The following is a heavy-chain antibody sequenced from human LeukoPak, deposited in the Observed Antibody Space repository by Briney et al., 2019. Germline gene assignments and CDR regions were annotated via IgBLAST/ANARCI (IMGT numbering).Heavy chain of an antibody. CDR3: ARLLAGSGYARDAFDI. CDR1: GFTFSSYA. Sequence: GGSLRLSCAASGFTFSSYAMHWVRQAPGKGLEWVAVMSYVGSNKYYADSVKGRFTISRDNSKNTLYLQMNSLRAEDTAVYYCARLLAGSGYARDAFDIWGQGTMVTVSS. D-gene: IGHD3-22*01. J-gene: IGHJ3*02. CDR2: MSYVGSNK. V-gene: IGHV3-30*04.